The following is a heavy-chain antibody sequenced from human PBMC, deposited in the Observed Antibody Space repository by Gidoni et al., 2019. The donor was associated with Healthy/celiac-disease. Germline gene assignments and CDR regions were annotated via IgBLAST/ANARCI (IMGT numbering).Heavy chain of an antibody. Sequence: QVQLVQSGAEVKKPGSSVKVSCKASGGTFSSYAISWVRQAPGQGLEWMGGIIPILGIANYAQKFQGRVTITADKSTSTAYMELSSLRSEDTAVYYCAIVYGSGSYHNNYFDYWGQGTLVTVSS. D-gene: IGHD3-10*01. J-gene: IGHJ4*02. CDR3: AIVYGSGSYHNNYFDY. CDR1: GGTFSSYA. V-gene: IGHV1-69*10. CDR2: IIPILGIA.